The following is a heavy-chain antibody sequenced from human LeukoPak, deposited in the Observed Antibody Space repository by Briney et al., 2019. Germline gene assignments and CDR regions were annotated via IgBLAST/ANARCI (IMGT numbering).Heavy chain of an antibody. J-gene: IGHJ4*02. V-gene: IGHV4-59*12. CDR2: IFYTGST. CDR1: GGSISTYY. Sequence: SETLSLTCTVSGGSISTYYWSWIRQPPGKGLEWLGYIFYTGSTNYNPSLKSRVTMSIDTSKNQFSLKLSSVTAADTAVYYCARAWYYYDSSGYYPFDYWGQGTLVTVSS. CDR3: ARAWYYYDSSGYYPFDY. D-gene: IGHD3-22*01.